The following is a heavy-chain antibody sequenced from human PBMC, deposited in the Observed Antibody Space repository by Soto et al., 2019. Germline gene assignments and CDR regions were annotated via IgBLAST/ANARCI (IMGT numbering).Heavy chain of an antibody. J-gene: IGHJ4*02. CDR3: ARGTTGTTNLDY. D-gene: IGHD1-1*01. V-gene: IGHV4-31*03. CDR2: IYYSGST. CDR1: GGSISSGGYY. Sequence: QVQLQESGPGLVKPSQTLSLTCTVSGGSISSGGYYWSWIRQHPGKGLEWIGYIYYSGSTYYNPSLTRRVTISVDTSKNQFSLKLSSVTAADTAVYYCARGTTGTTNLDYWGQGTLVTVSS.